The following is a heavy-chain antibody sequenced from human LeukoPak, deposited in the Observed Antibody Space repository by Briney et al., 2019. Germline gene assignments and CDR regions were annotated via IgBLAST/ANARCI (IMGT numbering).Heavy chain of an antibody. CDR3: ARWYSSGWAFDY. Sequence: SETLSLTCTVSGVTISSYYWNWIRQPPGKGLEWIGYVHYSGSTKYNPSLKSRVTISVDTSENQFSLKLSSVTAADTAVYYCARWYSSGWAFDYWGQGTLVTVSS. CDR1: GVTISSYY. V-gene: IGHV4-59*08. D-gene: IGHD6-19*01. J-gene: IGHJ4*02. CDR2: VHYSGST.